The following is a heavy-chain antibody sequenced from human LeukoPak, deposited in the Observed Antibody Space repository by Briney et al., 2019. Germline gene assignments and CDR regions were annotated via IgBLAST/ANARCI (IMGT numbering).Heavy chain of an antibody. J-gene: IGHJ6*03. V-gene: IGHV3-21*01. D-gene: IGHD5-12*01. CDR3: ARDRGYSGYDIYYYYMDV. Sequence: GGSLRLSCAASGFTFSSYSMNWVRQAPGKELEWVSSISSSSSYIYYADSVKGRFTISRDNAKNSLYLQMNSLRAEDTAVYYCARDRGYSGYDIYYYYMDVWGKGTTVTVSS. CDR2: ISSSSSYI. CDR1: GFTFSSYS.